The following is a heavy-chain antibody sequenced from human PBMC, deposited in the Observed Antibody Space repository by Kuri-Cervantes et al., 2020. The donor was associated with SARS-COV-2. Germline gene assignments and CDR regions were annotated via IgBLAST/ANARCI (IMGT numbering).Heavy chain of an antibody. CDR1: GFTFSNAW. J-gene: IGHJ4*02. Sequence: GGSLRLSCAASGFTFSNAWMSWVRQAPGKGLQWVGRIRGIAKNYATSYAASVKGRFTISRDDSKNMAYLQMNSLKTEDTAVYYCTTLIDYWGQGALVTVSS. V-gene: IGHV3-73*01. CDR3: TTLIDY. CDR2: IRGIAKNYAT.